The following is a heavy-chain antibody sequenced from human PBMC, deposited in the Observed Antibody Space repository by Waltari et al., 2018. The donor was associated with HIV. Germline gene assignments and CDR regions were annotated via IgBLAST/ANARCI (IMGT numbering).Heavy chain of an antibody. CDR2: IFNGNT. CDR1: GGSIRSETYY. V-gene: IGHV4-39*01. CDR3: ARQLIVVIPNYWYFDL. Sequence: QLQLQESGPGLVNPSETLTLICPVSGGSIRSETYYWGWIRQPPGRELEWSGSIFNGNTYYTPSLESRVTISVDTSKNLLSLKLTSVTAADTAVYFCARQLIVVIPNYWYFDLWGRGTLVTVSS. J-gene: IGHJ2*01. D-gene: IGHD3-22*01.